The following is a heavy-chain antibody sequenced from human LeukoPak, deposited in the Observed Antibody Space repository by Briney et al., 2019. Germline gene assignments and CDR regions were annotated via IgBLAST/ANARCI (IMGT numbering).Heavy chain of an antibody. CDR2: INPSGGST. V-gene: IGHV1-46*01. CDR3: ASLDGTLDAFDI. D-gene: IGHD6-13*01. CDR1: GCTFTSYY. Sequence: EASVKVSCKASGCTFTSYYMHWVRQAPGQGLEWMGIINPSGGSTSYAQKFQGRVTMTRDTSTSTVYMELSSLRSEDTAVYYCASLDGTLDAFDIWGQGTMVTVSS. J-gene: IGHJ3*02.